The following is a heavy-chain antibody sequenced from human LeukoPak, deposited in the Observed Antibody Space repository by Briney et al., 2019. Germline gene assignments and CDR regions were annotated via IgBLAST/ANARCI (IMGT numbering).Heavy chain of an antibody. CDR3: AKVALMVRGPEGAFDI. Sequence: PGRSLRLSCAASGFTFSNYAMHWVRQAPGKGLDWVAVIRYDGSDKYYADSVKGRFTISRDNAKNTLYLQMNSLRAEDTAVYYCAKVALMVRGPEGAFDIWGQGTMVTVSS. CDR1: GFTFSNYA. D-gene: IGHD3-10*01. CDR2: IRYDGSDK. J-gene: IGHJ3*02. V-gene: IGHV3-33*06.